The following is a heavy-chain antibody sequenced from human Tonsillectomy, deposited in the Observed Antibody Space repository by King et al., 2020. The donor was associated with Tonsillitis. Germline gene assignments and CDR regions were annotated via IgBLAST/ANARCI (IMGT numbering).Heavy chain of an antibody. V-gene: IGHV1-2*02. Sequence: QLVQSGAEVKKPGASVKVSCKASGYTFTAYYMYWVRQAPGQGLEWMGWINPKSGGTNNAKKFQGRVTMTRETSITTAYMEMSRLRSDDTAVYYGAGGRYSYGYFDCWGQGTLVTVSS. D-gene: IGHD5-18*01. J-gene: IGHJ4*02. CDR1: GYTFTAYY. CDR2: INPKSGGT. CDR3: AGGRYSYGYFDC.